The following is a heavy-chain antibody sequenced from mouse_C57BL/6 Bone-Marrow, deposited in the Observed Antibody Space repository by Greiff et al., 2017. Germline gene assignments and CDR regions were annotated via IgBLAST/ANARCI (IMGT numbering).Heavy chain of an antibody. D-gene: IGHD1-1*01. CDR3: ARDPYYGSDWYFDV. CDR2: ISYDGSN. V-gene: IGHV3-6*01. CDR1: GYSITSGYY. J-gene: IGHJ1*03. Sequence: EVQRVESGPGLVKPSQSLSLTCSVTGYSITSGYYWNWIRQFPGNKLEWMGYISYDGSNNYNPSLKNRISITRDTSKNQFFLKLNSVTTEDTATYYCARDPYYGSDWYFDVWGTGTTVTVSS.